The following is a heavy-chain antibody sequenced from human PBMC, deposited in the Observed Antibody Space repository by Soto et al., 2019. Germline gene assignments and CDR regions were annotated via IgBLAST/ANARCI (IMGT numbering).Heavy chain of an antibody. CDR1: GFTFSSYA. Sequence: PGGSLRLSCAASGFTFSSYAMSWVRQAPGKGLKWVIAISGSGGSTYYADSVKGRFTISRDNSKNTLYLQMNSLRAEDTAVYYCAKDTSLIYDFWSGSSYYYYMDVWGKGTTVTVSS. CDR3: AKDTSLIYDFWSGSSYYYYMDV. CDR2: ISGSGGST. J-gene: IGHJ6*03. D-gene: IGHD3-3*01. V-gene: IGHV3-23*01.